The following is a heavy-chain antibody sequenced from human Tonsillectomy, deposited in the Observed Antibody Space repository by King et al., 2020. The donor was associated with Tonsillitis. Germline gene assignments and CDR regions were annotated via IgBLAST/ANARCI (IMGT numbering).Heavy chain of an antibody. Sequence: VQLVESGAEVKKPGEYLRISCKGSGSSFTSYWITWVRLMPVKGLEWRGKMYPSDSYSSYSPSFQGHVTTTADKSLNTAYLQWDSLKASDTAMYYCARRSSGDYWGRGTLVTVSS. CDR2: MYPSDSYS. V-gene: IGHV5-10-1*01. J-gene: IGHJ4*02. CDR3: ARRSSGDY. CDR1: GSSFTSYW.